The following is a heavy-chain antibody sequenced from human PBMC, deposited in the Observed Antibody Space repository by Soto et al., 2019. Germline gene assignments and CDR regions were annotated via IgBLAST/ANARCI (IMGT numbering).Heavy chain of an antibody. CDR1: GFTFSSYG. Sequence: QVQLVESGGGVVQPGRSLRLSCAASGFTFSSYGMHWVRQAPGKGLEWVAVISYNGSNKYYANSVKGRFTISRDNSKNTLYLQMNSLRAEDTAVYYCAPAFRGDFDYCGQGTVVTVCS. CDR2: ISYNGSNK. J-gene: IGHJ4*02. CDR3: APAFRGDFDY. V-gene: IGHV3-30*03. D-gene: IGHD3-10*01.